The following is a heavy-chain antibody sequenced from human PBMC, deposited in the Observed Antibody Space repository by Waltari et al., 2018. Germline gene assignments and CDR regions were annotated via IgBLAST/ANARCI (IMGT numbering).Heavy chain of an antibody. Sequence: EVQLVESGGGVVQPGGSLRLSCAASGFSFSSYWMTWVRQTPGKGREGVANIKQDGSETYYVDSVKGRFTISRDNAKNSLYLQMNSLRAEDTAVYYCARLGGKNAPAGYWGQGTLVTVSS. CDR3: ARLGGKNAPAGY. CDR2: IKQDGSET. D-gene: IGHD6-25*01. CDR1: GFSFSSYW. V-gene: IGHV3-7*01. J-gene: IGHJ4*02.